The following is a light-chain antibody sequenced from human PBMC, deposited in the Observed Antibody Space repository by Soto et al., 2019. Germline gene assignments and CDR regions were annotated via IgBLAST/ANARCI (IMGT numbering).Light chain of an antibody. Sequence: QSALTQPPSASGSPGQSVTISCTGTSSDVGGYNYVSWYQQHPGKAPKVMIYEISKGPSGVPDRFSGSKSGNTAPLTVSGLQGEDEADYYSAAWDDSLNGPYWVFGGGTKLTVL. CDR2: EIS. CDR1: SSDVGGYNY. J-gene: IGLJ3*02. V-gene: IGLV2-8*01. CDR3: AAWDDSLNGPYWV.